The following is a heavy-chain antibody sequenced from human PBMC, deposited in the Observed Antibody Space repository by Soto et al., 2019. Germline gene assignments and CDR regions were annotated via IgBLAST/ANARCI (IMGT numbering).Heavy chain of an antibody. V-gene: IGHV3-30*18. J-gene: IGHJ4*02. Sequence: GSLRLSCAASGFTFSSYGMHWVRQAPGKGLEWVAVISYDGSNKYYADSVKGRFTISRDNSKNTLYLQMNSLRAEDTAVYYCAKDIAAAGTLDYLGQGTLVTVSS. D-gene: IGHD6-13*01. CDR2: ISYDGSNK. CDR3: AKDIAAAGTLDY. CDR1: GFTFSSYG.